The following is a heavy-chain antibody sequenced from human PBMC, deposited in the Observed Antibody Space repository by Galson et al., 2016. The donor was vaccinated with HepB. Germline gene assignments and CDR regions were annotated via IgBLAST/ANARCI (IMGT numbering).Heavy chain of an antibody. J-gene: IGHJ3*02. CDR3: ARVGYCHYTSCQYDGFDI. V-gene: IGHV1-69*13. D-gene: IGHD2-2*01. CDR1: GGAFSTYA. CDR2: SIPMFGTA. Sequence: SVKVSCKASGGAFSTYAISWVRQAPGQQLEWMGGSIPMFGTANYAEKFLGRVTITADEATTTAYMELTSLTSEDTAIYYCARVGYCHYTSCQYDGFDIWGQGTMVTVSS.